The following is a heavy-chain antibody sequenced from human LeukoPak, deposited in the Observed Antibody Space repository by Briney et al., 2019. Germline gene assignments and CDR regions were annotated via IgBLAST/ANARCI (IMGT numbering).Heavy chain of an antibody. D-gene: IGHD3-22*01. CDR1: GGSVRNYF. Sequence: SETLSLTCSVSGGSVRNYFWSWIRQPAGKGLEWIGRIYTSGSTDYNPSLRSRVTMSVDTSRNQFSLKLTSMTAADTAVYYCARESKSYDGSGFYHDYWGQGTLVAVSS. CDR3: ARESKSYDGSGFYHDY. J-gene: IGHJ4*02. V-gene: IGHV4-4*07. CDR2: IYTSGST.